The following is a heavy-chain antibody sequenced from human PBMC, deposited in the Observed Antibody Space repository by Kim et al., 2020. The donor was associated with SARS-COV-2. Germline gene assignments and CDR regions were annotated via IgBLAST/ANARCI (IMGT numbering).Heavy chain of an antibody. D-gene: IGHD2-2*01. J-gene: IGHJ6*01. CDR2: ISYDGSNK. V-gene: IGHV3-30-3*01. Sequence: GGSLRLSCAASGFTFSSYAMHWVRQAPGKGLEWVAVISYDGSNKYYADSVKGRFTISRDNSKNTLYLQMNSLRGEDTAVYYCARGVEDIVVVPAAHYYG. CDR3: ARGVEDIVVVPAAHYYG. CDR1: GFTFSSYA.